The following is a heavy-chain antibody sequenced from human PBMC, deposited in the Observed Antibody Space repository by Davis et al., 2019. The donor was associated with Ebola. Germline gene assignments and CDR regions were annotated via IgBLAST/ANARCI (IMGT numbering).Heavy chain of an antibody. CDR2: INHSGST. D-gene: IGHD3-3*01. Sequence: PGGSLRLSCAVYGGSFSGYYWSWIRQPPGKGLEWIGEINHSGSTNYNPSLKSRVTISVDTSKNQFSLKLSSVTAADTAVYYCARGRSGTYDFWSGYFNYWGQGTLVTVSS. CDR3: ARGRSGTYDFWSGYFNY. CDR1: GGSFSGYY. J-gene: IGHJ4*02. V-gene: IGHV4-34*01.